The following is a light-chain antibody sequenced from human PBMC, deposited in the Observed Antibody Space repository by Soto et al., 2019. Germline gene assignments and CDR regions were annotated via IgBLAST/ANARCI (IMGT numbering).Light chain of an antibody. V-gene: IGKV3-20*01. J-gene: IGKJ3*01. CDR3: QQFGTSPGT. Sequence: EIVLTQSPGTLPLSPGERATLSCRASQSVTSNSLAWYQHKLGQAPRLLIYDASSRATGTPDRFSASGSGTDFTLTISRLEPEDFAVYFCQQFGTSPGTFGPGTKVDIK. CDR2: DAS. CDR1: QSVTSNS.